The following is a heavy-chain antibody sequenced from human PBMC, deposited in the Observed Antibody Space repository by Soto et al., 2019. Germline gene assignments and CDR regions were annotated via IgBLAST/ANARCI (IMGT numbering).Heavy chain of an antibody. CDR1: GFTFSSYA. CDR2: ISGSGGST. D-gene: IGHD3-3*01. J-gene: IGHJ6*04. Sequence: GGSLRLSCAASGFTFSSYAMSWVRQAPGKGLEWVSAISGSGGSTYYADSVKGRFTISRDNSKNTLYLQMNSLRAEDTAVYYCAKIRNHGFWSGYSDHYYYYGMDVWGKGTTVTVSS. CDR3: AKIRNHGFWSGYSDHYYYYGMDV. V-gene: IGHV3-23*01.